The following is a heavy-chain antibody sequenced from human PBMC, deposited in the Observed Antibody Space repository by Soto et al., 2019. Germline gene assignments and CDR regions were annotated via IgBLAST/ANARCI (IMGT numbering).Heavy chain of an antibody. CDR1: GFTFSSYW. V-gene: IGHV3-7*01. CDR2: IKQDGSEK. CDR3: ARDKGSGYENWFDP. D-gene: IGHD5-12*01. J-gene: IGHJ5*02. Sequence: GGSLRLSCAASGFTFSSYWMSWVRQAPGKGLEWVANIKQDGSEKYYVDSVKGRFTISRDNAKNSLYLQMNSLRAEDTAVYYCARDKGSGYENWFDPWGQGTLVTVS.